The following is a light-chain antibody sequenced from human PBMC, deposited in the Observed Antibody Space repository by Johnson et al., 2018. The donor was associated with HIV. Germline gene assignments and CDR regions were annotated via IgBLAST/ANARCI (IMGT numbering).Light chain of an antibody. CDR3: AAWDDSLNEYV. Sequence: QAVLTQPPSASGTPGQRVTISCSGSTSNIANNTVNWYQHLPGTAPKLLMYRNVQRPSGIPDRFTGSTSGTSAALAIRGLQGEEEAEYYCAAWDDSLNEYVVGTGTKVTVL. J-gene: IGLJ1*01. V-gene: IGLV1-44*01. CDR2: RNV. CDR1: TSNIANNT.